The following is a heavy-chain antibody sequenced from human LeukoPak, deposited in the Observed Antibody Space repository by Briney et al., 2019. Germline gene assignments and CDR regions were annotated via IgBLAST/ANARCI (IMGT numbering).Heavy chain of an antibody. Sequence: SETLSLTCTVSGDSFSYFYWSWIRQPPGKGLEWIGYIYNSGSTSYNPSLRSRVTISLDTSKNQFSLKLSSATAADTAVYYCARVQVGTENYYYYYYMDVWGKGTTVTVSS. D-gene: IGHD1-1*01. V-gene: IGHV4-59*08. CDR2: IYNSGST. J-gene: IGHJ6*03. CDR3: ARVQVGTENYYYYYYMDV. CDR1: GDSFSYFY.